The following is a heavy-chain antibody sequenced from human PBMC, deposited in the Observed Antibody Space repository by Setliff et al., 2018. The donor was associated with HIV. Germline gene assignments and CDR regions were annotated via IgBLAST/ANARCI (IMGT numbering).Heavy chain of an antibody. J-gene: IGHJ4*02. CDR1: GGTFSSYA. V-gene: IGHV1-69*05. CDR3: TGQTYYYGSGRYFPPDY. CDR2: IIPMFGAA. Sequence: SVKVSCKASGGTFSSYAISWVRQAPGQGLEWMGGIIPMFGAANYAQKFQGRVTITTDASTSAAYMELSSLRSEDTAVYYCTGQTYYYGSGRYFPPDYWGQGTLVTAPQ. D-gene: IGHD3-10*01.